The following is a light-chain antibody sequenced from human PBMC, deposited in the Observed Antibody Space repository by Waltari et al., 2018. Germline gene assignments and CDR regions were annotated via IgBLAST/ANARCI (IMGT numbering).Light chain of an antibody. CDR1: SGSVSTSHW. CDR2: NTN. J-gene: IGLJ3*02. CDR3: VLHVADAIML. Sequence: QTVVTQEPSISVSPGGTVTLTCALNSGSVSTSHWPTWCQQTPGQAPRTLIYNTNRRSSGVPDRFSGSSLGNKAALTITGAQADDESHYYCVLHVADAIMLFGGGTKLTVL. V-gene: IGLV8-61*01.